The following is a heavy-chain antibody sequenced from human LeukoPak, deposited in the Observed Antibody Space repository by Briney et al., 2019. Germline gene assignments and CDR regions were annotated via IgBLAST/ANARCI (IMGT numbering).Heavy chain of an antibody. Sequence: AGGSLRLSCAASGFTFSSYAMHWVRQAPGKGLEWVAVISYDGSNKYYADSVKGRFTISRDNSKNTLYLQMNSLRAEDTAVYYCARDLYYYDSSGYWENWGQGTLDTVSS. J-gene: IGHJ4*02. D-gene: IGHD3-22*01. CDR3: ARDLYYYDSSGYWEN. V-gene: IGHV3-30*04. CDR2: ISYDGSNK. CDR1: GFTFSSYA.